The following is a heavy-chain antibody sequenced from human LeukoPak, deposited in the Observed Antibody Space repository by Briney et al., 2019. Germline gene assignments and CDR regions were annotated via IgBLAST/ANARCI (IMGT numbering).Heavy chain of an antibody. CDR2: IYYSGST. Sequence: PSETLSLTCTVSGDSISSYYWSWIRQPPGKGLEWIGYIYYSGSTNYNPSLKSRVTILVDTPKNQFSLKLRSVTAADTAVYYCARDKGYGDFFDYWGQGTLVTVSS. V-gene: IGHV4-59*01. D-gene: IGHD4-17*01. CDR3: ARDKGYGDFFDY. CDR1: GDSISSYY. J-gene: IGHJ4*02.